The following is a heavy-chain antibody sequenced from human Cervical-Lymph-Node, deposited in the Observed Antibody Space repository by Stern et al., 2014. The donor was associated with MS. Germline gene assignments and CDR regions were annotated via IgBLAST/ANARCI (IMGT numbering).Heavy chain of an antibody. D-gene: IGHD2-15*01. J-gene: IGHJ6*02. CDR2: INPNSGGK. CDR1: GYTFTGYY. CDR3: ARDTPDDYGMDV. V-gene: IGHV1-2*04. Sequence: VQLVESGAEVKKPGASVKVSCKASGYTFTGYYMHWVRQAPGKGLEWMGWINPNSGGKNYAQKFQGWVTMTRDTSISTAYMELSRLRSDDTAVYYCARDTPDDYGMDVWGQGTTVTVSS.